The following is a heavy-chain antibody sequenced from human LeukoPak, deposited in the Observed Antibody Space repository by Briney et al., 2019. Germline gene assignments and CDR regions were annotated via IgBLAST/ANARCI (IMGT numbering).Heavy chain of an antibody. CDR2: IYSSGTT. D-gene: IGHD3-16*02. CDR3: ARYRYDPNWFDP. V-gene: IGHV4-39*01. J-gene: IGHJ5*02. Sequence: SETLSLTCTVSGGSISDSIHSWVWIRQPPGKGLEWIGSIYSSGTTYYNPSLKTRATVFVDTSKNQFSLKLRSVTAADTAVYYCARYRYDPNWFDPWGLGTLVTVSS. CDR1: GGSISDSIHS.